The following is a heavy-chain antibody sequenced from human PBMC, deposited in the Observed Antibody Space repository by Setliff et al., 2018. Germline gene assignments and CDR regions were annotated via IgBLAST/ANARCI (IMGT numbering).Heavy chain of an antibody. CDR1: GFTFSTYS. J-gene: IGHJ6*03. D-gene: IGHD3-3*01. V-gene: IGHV3-48*01. CDR2: ISYYSIVI. CDR3: ARERYYNFWNGYDYYYYYMDV. Sequence: GSLRLSCAASGFTFSTYSMNWVRQAPGKGLEWISYISYYSIVITYADSVKGRFTISKDDAKNSMYLQMNTLRAEDTAVYYCARERYYNFWNGYDYYYYYMDVWGIGTTVTVSS.